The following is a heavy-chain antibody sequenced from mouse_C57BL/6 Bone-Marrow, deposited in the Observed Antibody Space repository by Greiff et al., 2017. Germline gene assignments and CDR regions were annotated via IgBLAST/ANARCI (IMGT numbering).Heavy chain of an antibody. CDR2: IYPGDGDT. CDR3: ATSSSGYSWFAY. Sequence: QVQLKQSGPELVKPGASVKISCKASGYAFSSSWMNWVKQRPGKGLEWIGRIYPGDGDTNYNGKFKGKATLTADKSSSTAYMQLSSLTSEDSAVYFCATSSSGYSWFAYWGQGTLVTVSA. CDR1: GYAFSSSW. D-gene: IGHD3-2*02. J-gene: IGHJ3*01. V-gene: IGHV1-82*01.